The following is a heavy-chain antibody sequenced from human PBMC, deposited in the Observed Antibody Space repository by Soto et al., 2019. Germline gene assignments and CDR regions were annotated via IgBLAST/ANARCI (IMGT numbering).Heavy chain of an antibody. CDR3: VRDGRERQFDY. Sequence: QVRLQESGPGLVKPSETLSLTCFVSGAAISGYYWSWIRQPPGKGLEWIGFIYYSGSTTNYSPSLNNRVTISVDTSKNIISRRLGSVTAADTAIYYCVRDGRERQFDYWGQGTLVTVSS. V-gene: IGHV4-59*01. J-gene: IGHJ4*02. CDR2: IYYSGSTT. D-gene: IGHD1-26*01. CDR1: GAAISGYY.